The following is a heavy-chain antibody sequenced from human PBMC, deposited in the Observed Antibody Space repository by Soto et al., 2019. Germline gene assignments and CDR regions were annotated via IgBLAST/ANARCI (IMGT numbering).Heavy chain of an antibody. D-gene: IGHD2-2*01. CDR3: ANPIPRCDRDSCYSVFHY. Sequence: GGSLRLFCAASGFTFDDYAMHWVRQAPGKGLEWVSGISWNSGSIGYADSVKGRFTISRDNAKNSLYLPMNSLRAEDTPLDYWANPIPRCDRDSCYSVFHYWGQGTQVTVSS. CDR2: ISWNSGSI. CDR1: GFTFDDYA. J-gene: IGHJ4*02. V-gene: IGHV3-9*01.